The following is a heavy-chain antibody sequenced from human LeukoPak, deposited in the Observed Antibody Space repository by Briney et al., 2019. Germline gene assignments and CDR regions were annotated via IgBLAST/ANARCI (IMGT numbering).Heavy chain of an antibody. CDR3: ARGVRARGYYSDY. CDR2: MNPNSGNT. Sequence: ASVKVSCKASGYTFTSNDINWVRQATGQGLEWMGWMNPNSGNTGYAQKFQGRVTMTRNTSISTAYMELSSLRSEDTAVYYCARGVRARGYYSDYWGQGILVTVSS. CDR1: GYTFTSND. J-gene: IGHJ4*02. V-gene: IGHV1-8*01.